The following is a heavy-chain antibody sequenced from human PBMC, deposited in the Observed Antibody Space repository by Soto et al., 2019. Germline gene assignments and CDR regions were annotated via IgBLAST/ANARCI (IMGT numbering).Heavy chain of an antibody. J-gene: IGHJ5*02. CDR3: ARVAVQWELLRFDP. D-gene: IGHD1-26*01. CDR2: IYTSGST. Sequence: SETLPLTCTVSGGSISSYYWSWIRQPAGKGLEWIGRIYTSGSTNYNPSLKSRVTMSVDTSKNQFSLKLSSVTAADTAVYYCARVAVQWELLRFDPWGQGTPVTVSS. V-gene: IGHV4-4*07. CDR1: GGSISSYY.